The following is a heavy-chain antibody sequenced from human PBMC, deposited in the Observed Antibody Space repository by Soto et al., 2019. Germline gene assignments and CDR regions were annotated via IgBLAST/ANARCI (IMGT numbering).Heavy chain of an antibody. CDR2: IKQDGREK. CDR3: AGDGVRNGAYNRWLDP. J-gene: IGHJ5*02. Sequence: EVQLVESGGDLVQPGGSLRLSCAASGFGFSSYWMTWVRQAPGKGLEWVANIKQDGREKYYVASVKGRFTISRDNGNNLLYLQMDSLTPDDTAVYYCAGDGVRNGAYNRWLDPWGQGTLVTVSS. CDR1: GFGFSSYW. V-gene: IGHV3-7*03. D-gene: IGHD3-10*01.